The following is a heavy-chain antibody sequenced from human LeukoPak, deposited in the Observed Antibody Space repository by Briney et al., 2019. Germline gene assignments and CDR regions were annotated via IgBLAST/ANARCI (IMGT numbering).Heavy chain of an antibody. CDR3: ARGDDTAMTYYFDY. CDR1: EYTFTDFY. J-gene: IGHJ4*02. V-gene: IGHV1-2*02. CDR2: ISPNSDGT. Sequence: ASVKVSCKASEYTFTDFYIHWVRQAPGQGLEWMGWISPNSDGTNYAQSFQGRVTMTRDTSISTAYMELSSLRSDDTAVYYCARGDDTAMTYYFDYWGQGTLVTVSS. D-gene: IGHD5-18*01.